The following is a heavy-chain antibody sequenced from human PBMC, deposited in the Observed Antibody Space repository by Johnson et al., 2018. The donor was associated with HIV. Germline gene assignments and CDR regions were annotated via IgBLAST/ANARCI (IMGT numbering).Heavy chain of an antibody. CDR1: GFSFSDYY. CDR2: ISSSGSTI. D-gene: IGHD1/OR15-1a*01. V-gene: IGHV3-11*04. CDR3: ARDLGNWDSPRSAFDI. Sequence: VQLVESGGGLVKPGGSLRLSCAASGFSFSDYYMTWIRQAPGKGLECVSYISSSGSTIYYADSVKGRFTISRDNAKNSLYLQVNSLRAEDTAVYYCARDLGNWDSPRSAFDIWGQGTMVTVSS. J-gene: IGHJ3*02.